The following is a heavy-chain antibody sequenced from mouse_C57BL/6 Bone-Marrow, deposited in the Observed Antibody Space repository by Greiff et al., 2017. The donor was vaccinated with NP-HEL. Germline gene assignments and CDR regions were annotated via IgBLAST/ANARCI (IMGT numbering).Heavy chain of an antibody. V-gene: IGHV1-15*01. CDR3: KRTGPYAMDY. CDR2: IDPETGGT. J-gene: IGHJ4*01. D-gene: IGHD4-1*01. Sequence: VQLQQSGAELVRPGASVTLSCKASGYTFTDYEMHWVKQTPVHGLEWIGAIDPETGGTAYNQKFKGKAILTADKSSSTAYMELRSLTSEDSAVYYCKRTGPYAMDYWGQGTSVTVSS. CDR1: GYTFTDYE.